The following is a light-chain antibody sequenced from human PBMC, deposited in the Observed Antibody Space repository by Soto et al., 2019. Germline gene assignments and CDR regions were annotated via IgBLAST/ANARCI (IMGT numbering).Light chain of an antibody. CDR3: LQDYNYPFT. CDR1: QSLLHSNGYNY. J-gene: IGKJ4*01. Sequence: MSQTPLSLSVTPGQPASISCRSSQSLLHSNGYNYLDWYQQKPGKAPKLLISAASSLESGVPSRFSGSGSGTDFTLTITSLQPEDFATYYCLQDYNYPFTFGGGTKVDIK. V-gene: IGKV1-6*02. CDR2: AAS.